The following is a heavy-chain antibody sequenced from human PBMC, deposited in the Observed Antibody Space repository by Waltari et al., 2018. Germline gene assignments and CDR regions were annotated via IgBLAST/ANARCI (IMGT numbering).Heavy chain of an antibody. V-gene: IGHV4-4*07. Sequence: QVQLQESGPGLVKPSETLSLTCTVSAVSISSHFWTWIRQPAGKGLEWVGRIRTSGVTDYSPSLKSRVTMSVDTSKNQFSLRLSSVTAADTTVYYCARNQNGAFDVWGQGTRVTVSS. J-gene: IGHJ3*01. CDR1: AVSISSHF. CDR3: ARNQNGAFDV. CDR2: IRTSGVT. D-gene: IGHD2-2*01.